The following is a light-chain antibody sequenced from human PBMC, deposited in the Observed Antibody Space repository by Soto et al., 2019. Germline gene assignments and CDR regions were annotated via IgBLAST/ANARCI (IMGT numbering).Light chain of an antibody. CDR2: DAS. V-gene: IGKV1-5*01. CDR3: QQYNSYRT. J-gene: IGKJ1*01. Sequence: DIQMTQSPSTLSASVGERVTITCRASQSISSWLSWYQQKPGKAPTLLIYDASSLESGVPSRFSGIGAGTEFTLPISSLHPDDFATYYCQQYNSYRTFGQVTKVDIK. CDR1: QSISSW.